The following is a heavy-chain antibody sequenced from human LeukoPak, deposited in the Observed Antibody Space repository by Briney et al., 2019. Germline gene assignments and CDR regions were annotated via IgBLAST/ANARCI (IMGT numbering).Heavy chain of an antibody. V-gene: IGHV3-23*01. Sequence: GGSLRLSCAASGFTFSSYAMSWVRQAPGKGLEWVSAISGSGGSTYYADSVKGRFTISRDNSKNTLYLQMNSLRSEDTAVYYCARAPRSWGFDYWGQGTLVTVSS. CDR2: ISGSGGST. CDR1: GFTFSSYA. D-gene: IGHD7-27*01. J-gene: IGHJ4*02. CDR3: ARAPRSWGFDY.